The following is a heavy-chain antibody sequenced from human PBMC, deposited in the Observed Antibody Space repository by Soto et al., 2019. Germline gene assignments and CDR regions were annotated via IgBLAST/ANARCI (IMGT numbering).Heavy chain of an antibody. D-gene: IGHD2-15*01. V-gene: IGHV1-69*01. CDR3: AGDRRALILTYSGMDT. J-gene: IGHJ6*02. CDR1: GGTFSSYA. Sequence: QVQLVQSGAEVKKPGSSVKVSCKASGGTFSSYAISWVRQAPGQGLEWMGGIIPIFGTANYAQKFQGRVTITADESTSTAYSELSSLRSEDTAADDCAGDRRALILTYSGMDTWGQRSTVTATS. CDR2: IIPIFGTA.